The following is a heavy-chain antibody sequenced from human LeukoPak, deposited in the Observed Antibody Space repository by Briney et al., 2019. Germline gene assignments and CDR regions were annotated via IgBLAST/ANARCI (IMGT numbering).Heavy chain of an antibody. CDR3: VHRGGAAVGNSYYYSMDA. J-gene: IGHJ6*03. D-gene: IGHD6-19*01. CDR2: IYWDDDK. Sequence: SGPTLVKPTQTLTLTCTFSGFSLSTNQVSVAWIRQPPGKALEWLALIYWDDDKRYSPPLKSRLSISKDASKNQVVLLMTNMDPVDTGTYYCVHRGGAAVGNSYYYSMDAWGKGTTVTVSS. CDR1: GFSLSTNQVS. V-gene: IGHV2-5*02.